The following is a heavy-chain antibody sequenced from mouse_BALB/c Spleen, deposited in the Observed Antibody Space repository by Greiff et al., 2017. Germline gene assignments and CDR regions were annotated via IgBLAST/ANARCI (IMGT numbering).Heavy chain of an antibody. CDR1: GFTFSSFG. CDR2: ISSGSSTI. D-gene: IGHD1-1*01. J-gene: IGHJ2*01. V-gene: IGHV5-17*02. Sequence: EVQGVESGGGLVQPGGSRKLSCAASGFTFSSFGMHWVRQAPEKGLEWVAYISSGSSTIYYADTVKGRFTISRDNPKNTLFLQMTSLRSEDTAMYYCARANYAPFDYWGQGTTLTVSS. CDR3: ARANYAPFDY.